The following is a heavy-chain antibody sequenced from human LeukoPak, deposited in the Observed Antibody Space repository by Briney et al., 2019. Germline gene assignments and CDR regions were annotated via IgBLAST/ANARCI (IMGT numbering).Heavy chain of an antibody. V-gene: IGHV4-30-2*01. CDR3: ATYCSSTSCYTLGFDY. CDR1: GGSISSGGYY. CDR2: VYHSGST. Sequence: SETLSLTCTVSGGSISSGGYYWSWIRQPPGKGLEWIGYVYHSGSTYYNPSLKSRVTISVDRSKNQFSLKLSSVTAADTAVYYCATYCSSTSCYTLGFDYWGQGTLVTVSS. J-gene: IGHJ4*02. D-gene: IGHD2-2*02.